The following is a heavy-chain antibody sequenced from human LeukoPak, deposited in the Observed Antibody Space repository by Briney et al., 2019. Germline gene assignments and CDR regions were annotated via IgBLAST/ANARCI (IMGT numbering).Heavy chain of an antibody. V-gene: IGHV1-18*01. CDR1: GGTFSSYA. CDR3: ARVGSDSSGWRRFDY. D-gene: IGHD6-19*01. J-gene: IGHJ4*02. Sequence: AAPVKVSCKASGGTFSSYAISWVRQAPGQGLEWMGWISAYNGNTNYAQKLQGRVTMTTDTSTSTAYMELRSLRSDDTAVYYCARVGSDSSGWRRFDYWGQGTLVTVSS. CDR2: ISAYNGNT.